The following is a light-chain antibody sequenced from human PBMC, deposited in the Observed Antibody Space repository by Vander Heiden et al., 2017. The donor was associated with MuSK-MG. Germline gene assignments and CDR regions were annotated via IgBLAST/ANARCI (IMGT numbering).Light chain of an antibody. Sequence: DIPLTQSPSPLSASVGDRVTITCRASQGISSWLAWYQQKPGKAPKLLIYEASSLESGVPSRFSGSGSGTDFTLTISSLQPDDFATYYCQQDNSYPWTFGQGTKVDIK. CDR3: QQDNSYPWT. CDR1: QGISSW. V-gene: IGKV1-5*03. J-gene: IGKJ1*01. CDR2: EAS.